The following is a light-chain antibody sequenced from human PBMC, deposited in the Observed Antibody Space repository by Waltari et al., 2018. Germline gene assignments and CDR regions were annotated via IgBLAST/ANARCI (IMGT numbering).Light chain of an antibody. CDR3: LQDYNYPRT. CDR1: QGIRND. V-gene: IGKV1-6*01. Sequence: IQMTQSPSSLSASVGDRVTITYRASQGIRNDLGWYQQKPGKTPKHLIYAAASLQSGVPSRFSGSGSGTDFTLTISSLQPEDFATYYCLQDYNYPRTFGQGTKVEIK. J-gene: IGKJ1*01. CDR2: AAA.